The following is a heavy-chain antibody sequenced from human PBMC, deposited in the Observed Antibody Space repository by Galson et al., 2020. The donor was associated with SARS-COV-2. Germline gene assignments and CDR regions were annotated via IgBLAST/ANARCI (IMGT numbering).Heavy chain of an antibody. CDR1: AASIIRSLHS. CDR3: AGRDSSGYYEHRDYLDY. V-gene: IGHV4-39*01. J-gene: IGHJ4*02. D-gene: IGHD3-22*01. Sequence: SETLSLTCHVPAASIIRSLHSWAWIRQPPGKGPERVGTINFRGSTSYSPSLNSQLTMSVDTSKDQFSRKLSSVTAADTSVYFCAGRDSSGYYEHRDYLDYWGQGALGTVSS. CDR2: INFRGST.